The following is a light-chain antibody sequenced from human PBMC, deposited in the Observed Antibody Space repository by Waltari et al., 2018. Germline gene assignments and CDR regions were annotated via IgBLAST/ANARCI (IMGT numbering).Light chain of an antibody. CDR1: EDIKTS. Sequence: TGQATEDIKTSLSWLKQKPGKAPQLLIYDASSVQAGVPARFSGTGSGTAFSFTITSLQPEDSATYYWQHYQRLPYTVGRGTKLQIK. V-gene: IGKV1-33*01. CDR3: QHYQRLPYT. J-gene: IGKJ2*01. CDR2: DAS.